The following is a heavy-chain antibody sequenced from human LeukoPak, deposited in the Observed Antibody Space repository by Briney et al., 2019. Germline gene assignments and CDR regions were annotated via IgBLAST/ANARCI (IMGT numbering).Heavy chain of an antibody. CDR1: GFTFSSYG. V-gene: IGHV3-30*18. CDR2: ISYDGSNK. CDR3: AKDFRGIAAAGTLDY. J-gene: IGHJ4*02. D-gene: IGHD6-13*01. Sequence: GGSLRLSCAASGFTFSSYGMHWVRQAPGKGLEWVAIISYDGSNKYYADSVKGRFTISRDNSKNTLYLQMNSLRAEDTAVYYCAKDFRGIAAAGTLDYWGQGTLVTVSS.